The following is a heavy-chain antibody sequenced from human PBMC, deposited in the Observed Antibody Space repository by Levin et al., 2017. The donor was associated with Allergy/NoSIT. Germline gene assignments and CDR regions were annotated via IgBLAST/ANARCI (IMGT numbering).Heavy chain of an antibody. J-gene: IGHJ4*02. V-gene: IGHV1-46*01. D-gene: IGHD4-17*01. Sequence: ASVKVSCKASGYTFTSRYMHWIRQASGQGLEWLGFINPSRGDTTYAQDFKGRVTMTRDTSTSTVYIELSSLRSDDTAVYYCAKFCDYHYGSLCHWGQGTLVTVSS. CDR1: GYTFTSRY. CDR3: AKFCDYHYGSLCH. CDR2: INPSRGDT.